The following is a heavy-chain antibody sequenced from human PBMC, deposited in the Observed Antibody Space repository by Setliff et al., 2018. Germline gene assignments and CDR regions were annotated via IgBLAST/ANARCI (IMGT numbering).Heavy chain of an antibody. CDR3: AREAPGYAFDI. CDR2: IYYSGRT. D-gene: IGHD1-1*01. Sequence: SETLSLTCTVSGGSISSGDYYWSWIRQPPGKGLEWIGYIYYSGRTYYNPSLKSRVTISVDTSKNQFSLKLSSVTAADTAVYYCAREAPGYAFDIWGQGTMVTVSS. J-gene: IGHJ3*02. CDR1: GGSISSGDYY. V-gene: IGHV4-30-4*08.